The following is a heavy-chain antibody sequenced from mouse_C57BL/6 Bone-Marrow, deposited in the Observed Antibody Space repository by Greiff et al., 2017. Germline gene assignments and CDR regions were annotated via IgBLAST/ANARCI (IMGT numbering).Heavy chain of an antibody. J-gene: IGHJ2*01. Sequence: EVQLKQSGPGMVKPSQSLSLTCTVTGYSITSGYDWHWIRHFPGNKLEWMGYISYSGSTNYNPSLKSRISITHDTSKNHFFLKLNSVTTEDTATYYCARDDYDGLDYWGQGTTLTVSS. CDR3: ARDDYDGLDY. CDR2: ISYSGST. V-gene: IGHV3-1*01. D-gene: IGHD2-4*01. CDR1: GYSITSGYD.